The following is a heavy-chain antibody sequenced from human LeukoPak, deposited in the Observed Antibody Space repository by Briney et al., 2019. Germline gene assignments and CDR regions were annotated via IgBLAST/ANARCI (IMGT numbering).Heavy chain of an antibody. D-gene: IGHD6-6*01. CDR2: IYTSGST. CDR3: ARTEYSSSSGEYDY. CDR1: GGSISSGSYY. V-gene: IGHV4-61*02. J-gene: IGHJ4*02. Sequence: PSETLSLTCTVSGGSISSGSYYWSWIRQPAGKGLEWIGRIYTSGSTNYNPSLKSRVTISVDTPKNQFSLKLSSVTAADTAVYYCARTEYSSSSGEYDYWGQGTLVTVSS.